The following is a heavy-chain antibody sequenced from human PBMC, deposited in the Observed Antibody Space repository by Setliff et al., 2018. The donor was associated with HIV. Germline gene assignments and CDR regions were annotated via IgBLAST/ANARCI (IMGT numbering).Heavy chain of an antibody. CDR2: INPNSGGT. J-gene: IGHJ1*01. CDR3: ARAKYCTNGVCVGYFQH. D-gene: IGHD2-8*01. V-gene: IGHV1-2*06. Sequence: AASVKVSCKASGYTFTGYYMHWVRQAPGQGLEWMGRINPNSGGTNYAQKFQGRVTMTRDTSISTAYMELSRLRSDDTAVYYCARAKYCTNGVCVGYFQHWGQGTLVTVSS. CDR1: GYTFTGYY.